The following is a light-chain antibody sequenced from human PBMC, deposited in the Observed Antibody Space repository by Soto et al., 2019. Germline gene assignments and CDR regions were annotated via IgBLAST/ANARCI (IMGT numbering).Light chain of an antibody. CDR1: QTISTW. J-gene: IGKJ1*01. Sequence: DVDVTRAPPTVCAAVGARVTITCRASQTISTWMAWYQQKPGKAPKLLVYDASTLQSGVASRFSGSGCGTEFTLIISGLQPDDSATYYCQQYTNTNNPWMFGPGTKVDIK. V-gene: IGKV1-5*01. CDR2: DAS. CDR3: QQYTNTNNPWM.